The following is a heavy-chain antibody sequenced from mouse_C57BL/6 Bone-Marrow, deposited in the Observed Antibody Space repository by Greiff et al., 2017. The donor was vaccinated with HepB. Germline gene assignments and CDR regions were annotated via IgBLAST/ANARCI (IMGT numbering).Heavy chain of an antibody. CDR3: ARGTITTVSDY. Sequence: QVQLKESGAELARPGASVKLSCKASGYTFTSYGISWVKQRTGQGLEWIGEIYPRSGNTYYNEKFKGKATLTADKSSSTAYMELRSLTSEDSAVYFCARGTITTVSDYWGQGTTLTVSS. J-gene: IGHJ2*01. D-gene: IGHD1-1*01. V-gene: IGHV1-81*01. CDR2: IYPRSGNT. CDR1: GYTFTSYG.